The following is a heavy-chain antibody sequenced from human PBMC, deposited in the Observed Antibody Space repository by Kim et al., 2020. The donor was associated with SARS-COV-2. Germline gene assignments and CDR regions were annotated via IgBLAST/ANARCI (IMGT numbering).Heavy chain of an antibody. Sequence: GGSLRLSCAASGFTFSDHYMDWVRQAPGKGLEWIGRIKNRAKGYTTDYAASVKGRITISREDSKNSVYLQMNSLQTEDTALYYCGDLGSGWWGQGNLITV. CDR1: GFTFSDHY. D-gene: IGHD3-10*01. CDR2: IKNRAKGYTT. J-gene: IGHJ1*01. CDR3: GDLGSGW. V-gene: IGHV3-72*01.